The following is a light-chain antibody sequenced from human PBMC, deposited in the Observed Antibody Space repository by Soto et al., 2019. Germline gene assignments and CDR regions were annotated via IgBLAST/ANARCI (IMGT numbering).Light chain of an antibody. CDR1: SSDVGGYKY. CDR2: DVS. J-gene: IGLJ1*01. CDR3: CSFTTTSSYV. V-gene: IGLV2-14*03. Sequence: QSALTQPASVSGSPGQSITISCTGTSSDVGGYKYVSWYQQHPGKAPKLVIYDVSNRPSGVSNRFSGSKSGNTASLTISGLQAEDEADYYCCSFTTTSSYVFGTGTKVTVL.